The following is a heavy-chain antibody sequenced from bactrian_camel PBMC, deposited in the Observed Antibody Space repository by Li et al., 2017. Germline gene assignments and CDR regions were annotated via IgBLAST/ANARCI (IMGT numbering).Heavy chain of an antibody. D-gene: IGHD6*01. CDR1: GFTFSSVW. Sequence: HVQLVESGGGSVQPGGSLRLSCAASGFTFSSVWMYWVRQAPGKERERVASIGSYGATSLADSGKGRFTISKVGLNLYLQMNSLKAEDSAMYYCAADNLACGLVNRDYRYYGHGTQVTVS. CDR3: AADNLACGLVNRDYRY. J-gene: IGHJ4*01. CDR2: IGSYGAT. V-gene: IGHV3S1*01.